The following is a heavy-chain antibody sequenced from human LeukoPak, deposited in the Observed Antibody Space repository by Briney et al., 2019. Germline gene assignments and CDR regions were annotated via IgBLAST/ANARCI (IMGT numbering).Heavy chain of an antibody. V-gene: IGHV3-66*01. CDR3: ARVQYYYDSSAYYRLYYFDY. CDR2: IYSGGST. D-gene: IGHD3-22*01. J-gene: IGHJ4*02. CDR1: GFTVSSNY. Sequence: GGSLRLSCAASGFTVSSNYMSWVRQAPGKGLEWVSVIYSGGSTYYADSVKGRFTISRDNSKNTLYLQMNSLRAEDTAVYYCARVQYYYDSSAYYRLYYFDYWGQGTLVTVSS.